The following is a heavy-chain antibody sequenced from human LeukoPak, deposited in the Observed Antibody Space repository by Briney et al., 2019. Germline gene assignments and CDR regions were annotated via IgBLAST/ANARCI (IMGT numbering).Heavy chain of an antibody. J-gene: IGHJ4*02. V-gene: IGHV4-31*03. CDR1: GGSISSGGYY. CDR2: IYYSGST. CDR3: ARDYGGNVDY. D-gene: IGHD4-23*01. Sequence: PSETLSLTCTVSGGSISSGGYYWSWIRQHPGKGPEWIGYIYYSGSTYYNPSLKSRVTISVDTSKNQFSLKLSSVTAADTAVYYCARDYGGNVDYWGQGTLVTVSS.